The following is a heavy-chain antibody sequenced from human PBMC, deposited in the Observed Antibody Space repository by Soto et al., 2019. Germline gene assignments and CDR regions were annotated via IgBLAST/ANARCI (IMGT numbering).Heavy chain of an antibody. CDR3: AKGDSYAKGAYFDY. J-gene: IGHJ4*02. D-gene: IGHD5-18*01. CDR2: ISYDGSNK. V-gene: IGHV3-30*18. CDR1: GFTFSSYG. Sequence: QVQLVESGGGVVQPGRSLRLSCAASGFTFSSYGMHWVRQAPGKGLEWVAVISYDGSNKYYADSVKGRFTISRDNSKNTLYLQMNSLRAEDTAVYYCAKGDSYAKGAYFDYWGQGTLVTVSS.